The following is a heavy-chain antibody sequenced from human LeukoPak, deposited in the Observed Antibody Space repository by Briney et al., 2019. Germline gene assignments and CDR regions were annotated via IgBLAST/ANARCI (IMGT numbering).Heavy chain of an antibody. CDR2: ISSSGSTI. V-gene: IGHV3-48*03. CDR3: AELGITMIGGV. D-gene: IGHD3-10*02. J-gene: IGHJ6*04. Sequence: GGSLRLSCTASGFTFNDYAMSWVRLAPGKGLEWVSYISSSGSTIYYADSVKGRFTISRDNAKNSLYLQMNSLRAEDTAVYYCAELGITMIGGVWGKGTTVTISS. CDR1: GFTFNDYA.